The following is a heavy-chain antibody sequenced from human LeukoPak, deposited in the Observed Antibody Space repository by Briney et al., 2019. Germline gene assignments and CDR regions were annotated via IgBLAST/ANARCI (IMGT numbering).Heavy chain of an antibody. CDR2: IYYNGIT. CDR3: ARDHGDFVQHD. J-gene: IGHJ4*02. CDR1: GDSISSGNFY. V-gene: IGHV4-39*01. Sequence: PSEILSLTCTVSGDSISSGNFYWGWIRQPPGKELQWIGSIYYNGITHYNPSLESRVTISADTSTNEFSLKLRSVTAADTAMYYCARDHGDFVQHDWGQGTLVTVSS. D-gene: IGHD4-17*01.